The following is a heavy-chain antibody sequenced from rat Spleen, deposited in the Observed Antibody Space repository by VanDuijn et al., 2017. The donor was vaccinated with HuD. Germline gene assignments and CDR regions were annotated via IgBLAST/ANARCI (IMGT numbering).Heavy chain of an antibody. CDR2: ISSDGRRN. V-gene: IGHV5-29*01. CDR1: GFTFSDYY. Sequence: EVQLVESDGGLVQPGRSLKLSCAASGFTFSDYYMAWVRQAPTKGLEWVATISSDGRRNYYRDSVKGPFTIPRDNAKSSLYLQMDSLRSEDTATYYCARHGYNFYFDYWGQGVMVTVSS. J-gene: IGHJ2*01. CDR3: ARHGYNFYFDY. D-gene: IGHD1-9*01.